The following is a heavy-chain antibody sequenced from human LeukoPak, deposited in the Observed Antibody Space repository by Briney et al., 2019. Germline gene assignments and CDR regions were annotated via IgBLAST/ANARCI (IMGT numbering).Heavy chain of an antibody. D-gene: IGHD3-10*01. J-gene: IGHJ5*02. Sequence: HGESLKISCKGSGYNFNNYWIGWVRQMPGKGLEWMGDIYPGDSDARYSPSFQGQVTISADTSISTAYLQWSSLKASATAMYYCAKRDDSGSYLAAWFDPWGQGTLVTVSS. CDR1: GYNFNNYW. CDR2: IYPGDSDA. V-gene: IGHV5-51*01. CDR3: AKRDDSGSYLAAWFDP.